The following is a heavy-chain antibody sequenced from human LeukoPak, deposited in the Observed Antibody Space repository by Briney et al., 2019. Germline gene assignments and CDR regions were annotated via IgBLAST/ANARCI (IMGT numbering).Heavy chain of an antibody. J-gene: IGHJ4*02. CDR2: INPSGGST. D-gene: IGHD5-18*01. V-gene: IGHV1-46*01. CDR1: GYTFTNYY. Sequence: GASVKVSCKASGYTFTNYYIHWVRQAPGQGLEWMGIINPSGGSTSYAQKFQGRVTTTRDTSTSTVYMELSSLRSEDTAVYYCAREIGPIQLHLWGSAFDSWGQGTLVTVSS. CDR3: AREIGPIQLHLWGSAFDS.